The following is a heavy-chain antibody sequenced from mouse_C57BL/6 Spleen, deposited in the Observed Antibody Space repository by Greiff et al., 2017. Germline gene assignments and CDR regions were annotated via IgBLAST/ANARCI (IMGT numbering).Heavy chain of an antibody. J-gene: IGHJ4*01. CDR3: ARGAYYSNYGAMDY. D-gene: IGHD2-5*01. V-gene: IGHV1-59*01. CDR2: IDPSDSYT. CDR1: GYTFTSYW. Sequence: VQLQQPGAELVRPGTSVKLSCKASGYTFTSYWMHWVKQRPGPGLEWIGVIDPSDSYTNYNQKFKGKATLTVDTSSSTAYMQLSSLTSEDSAVYYCARGAYYSNYGAMDYWGQGTSVTVSS.